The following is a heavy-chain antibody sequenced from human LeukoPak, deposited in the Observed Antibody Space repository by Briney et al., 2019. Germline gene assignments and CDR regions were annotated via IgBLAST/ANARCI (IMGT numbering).Heavy chain of an antibody. Sequence: SGGSLRLSCAASGFTFSSYVMIWVRQAPGKGLEWVSTTSSSGGSTYYAGSVKGRFTTSRDNSNNSLYLQMNSLSAEDTAVYYCAKVPPFTIVVSQRYFQHWGQGTLVTVSS. CDR1: GFTFSSYV. CDR3: AKVPPFTIVVSQRYFQH. D-gene: IGHD2-15*01. J-gene: IGHJ1*01. V-gene: IGHV3-23*01. CDR2: TSSSGGST.